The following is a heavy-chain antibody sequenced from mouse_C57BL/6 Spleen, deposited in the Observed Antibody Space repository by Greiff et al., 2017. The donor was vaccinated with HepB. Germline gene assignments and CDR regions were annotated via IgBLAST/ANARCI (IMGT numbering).Heavy chain of an antibody. J-gene: IGHJ2*01. CDR2: IRNKDNGYTT. CDR1: GFTFTDYY. D-gene: IGHD4-1*01. CDR3: ARSHWDGVFDY. Sequence: EVKLMESGGGLVQPGGSLSLSCAASGFTFTDYYMSWVRQPPGKALEWLGFIRNKDNGYTTEYSASVKGRFTISRDNSQSILYLQMNALRAEDSATYYCARSHWDGVFDYWGQGTTLTVSS. V-gene: IGHV7-3*01.